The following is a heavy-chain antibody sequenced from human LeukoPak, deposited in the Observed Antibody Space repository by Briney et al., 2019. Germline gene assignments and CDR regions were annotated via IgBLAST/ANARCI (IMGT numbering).Heavy chain of an antibody. V-gene: IGHV1-46*01. CDR1: GYTSTNPY. CDR2: INPSVGST. CDR3: ARDPCGSGSYYIHFLY. D-gene: IGHD3-10*01. Sequence: PSGKVSCKPSGYTSTNPYIHWVRHAPKQGREWVGIINPSVGSTSYTQKFQGRVTVTRDTPTSTVYMEVSSLRYEETAVYYCARDPCGSGSYYIHFLYWGRGTVVSVSS. J-gene: IGHJ4*02.